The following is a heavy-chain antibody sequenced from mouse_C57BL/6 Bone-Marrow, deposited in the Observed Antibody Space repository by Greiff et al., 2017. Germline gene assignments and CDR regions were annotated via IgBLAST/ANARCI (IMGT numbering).Heavy chain of an antibody. CDR2: ISDGGSYT. J-gene: IGHJ3*01. CDR3: ARDYYGSSSPWFAY. CDR1: GFTFSSYA. V-gene: IGHV5-4*01. D-gene: IGHD1-1*01. Sequence: EVQGVESGGGLVKPGGSLKLSCAASGFTFSSYAMSWVRQTPEKRLEWVATISDGGSYTYYPDNVKGRFTISRDNAKNNLYLQMSHLKSEDTAMYYCARDYYGSSSPWFAYWGQGTLVTVSA.